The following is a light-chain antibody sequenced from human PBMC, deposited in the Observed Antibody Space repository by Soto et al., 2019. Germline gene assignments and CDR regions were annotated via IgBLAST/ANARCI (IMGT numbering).Light chain of an antibody. CDR3: SSYTSSSTLSV. CDR2: DVS. V-gene: IGLV2-14*01. J-gene: IGLJ1*01. CDR1: SSDVGGYNY. Sequence: QSALTQPASASGSPGQSITISCTGTSSDVGGYNYVSWYQQHPGKAPKLMIYDVSNRPSGVSNRFSGSKSGNTASLTISGLQAEDEADYYCSSYTSSSTLSVFGTGTKLTVL.